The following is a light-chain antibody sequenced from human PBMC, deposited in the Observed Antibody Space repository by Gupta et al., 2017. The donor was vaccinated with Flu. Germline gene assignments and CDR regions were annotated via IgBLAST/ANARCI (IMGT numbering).Light chain of an antibody. CDR2: EVT. CDR1: SSDVGSYNL. CDR3: CSDAASSATV. J-gene: IGLJ1*01. V-gene: IGLV2-23*02. Sequence: IAISCTGTSSDVGSYNLVSWYQQHPGKAPKLIICEVTKRPAGISSRFSGSKSGSTASLTISGRQEEDEADYYCCSDAASSATVFGTGTKVTVL.